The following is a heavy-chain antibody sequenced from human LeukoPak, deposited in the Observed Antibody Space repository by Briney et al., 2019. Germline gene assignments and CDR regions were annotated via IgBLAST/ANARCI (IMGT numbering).Heavy chain of an antibody. CDR2: ISSSGSTI. CDR3: ARETSQGAFDI. J-gene: IGHJ3*02. Sequence: PGGSLRLSCAASGLTFSSYVMNWVRQAPGRGLEWLSYISSSGSTISYADSVKGRFTISRDNAKNSLYLQMNSLRAEDTAIYYCARETSQGAFDIWGQGTMVTVSS. CDR1: GLTFSSYV. V-gene: IGHV3-48*03.